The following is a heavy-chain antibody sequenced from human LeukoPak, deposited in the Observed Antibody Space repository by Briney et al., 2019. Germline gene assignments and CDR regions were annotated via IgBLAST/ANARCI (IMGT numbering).Heavy chain of an antibody. CDR1: GGPISSGSYS. CDR3: VRTRRLVIDY. V-gene: IGHV4-30-4*08. CDR2: LYYSGST. Sequence: SQALSLTCTVPGGPISSGSYSWNWIRQPPGKGLEWIGYLYYSGSTYYNPSLKSRITMSVDTSKNQFSLKLSSVTAADTAVYYCVRTRRLVIDYWGQGTLVTVSS. D-gene: IGHD1-26*01. J-gene: IGHJ4*02.